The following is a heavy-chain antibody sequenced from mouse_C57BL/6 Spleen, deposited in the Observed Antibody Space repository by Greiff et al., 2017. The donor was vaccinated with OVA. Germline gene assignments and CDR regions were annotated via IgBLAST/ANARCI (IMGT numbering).Heavy chain of an antibody. D-gene: IGHD1-1*01. CDR3: ARGETVYARDY. V-gene: IGHV1-82*01. J-gene: IGHJ4*01. Sequence: VQLQQSGPELVKPGASVKISCKASGYAFSSSWMNWVKQRPGKGLEWIGRIYPGDGDTHYNGKVKGKATLTADKSSSTAYMQLSSLTTEDSAVYFCARGETVYARDYWGQGTSVTVSS. CDR2: IYPGDGDT. CDR1: GYAFSSSW.